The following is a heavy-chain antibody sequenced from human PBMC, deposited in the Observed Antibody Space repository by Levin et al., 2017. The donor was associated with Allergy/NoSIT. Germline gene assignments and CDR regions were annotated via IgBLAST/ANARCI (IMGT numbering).Heavy chain of an antibody. CDR3: ARGAYSGSLYGMDV. D-gene: IGHD1-26*01. V-gene: IGHV3-13*01. J-gene: IGHJ6*02. CDR2: IGTAGDT. CDR1: GFTFSSYD. Sequence: ESLKISCAASGFTFSSYDMHWVRQATGKGLEWVSAIGTAGDTYYPGSVKGRFTISRENAKNSLYLQMNSLRAGDTAVYYCARGAYSGSLYGMDVWGQGTTVTVSS.